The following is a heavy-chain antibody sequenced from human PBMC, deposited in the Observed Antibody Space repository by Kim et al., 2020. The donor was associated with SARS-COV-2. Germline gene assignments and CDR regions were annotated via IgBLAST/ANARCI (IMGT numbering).Heavy chain of an antibody. CDR2: IYHSGST. Sequence: SETLSLTCAVSGGSISSSNWWSWVRQPPGKGLEWIGEIYHSGSTNYNPSLKSRVTISVDKSKNQFSLKLSSVTAADTAVYYCARAYYDYVWGSYRRHDAFDSWGQGTMVTVSS. CDR1: GGSISSSNW. D-gene: IGHD3-16*02. J-gene: IGHJ3*02. V-gene: IGHV4-4*02. CDR3: ARAYYDYVWGSYRRHDAFDS.